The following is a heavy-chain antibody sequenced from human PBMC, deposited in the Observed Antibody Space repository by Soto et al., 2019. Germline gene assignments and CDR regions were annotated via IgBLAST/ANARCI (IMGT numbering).Heavy chain of an antibody. D-gene: IGHD3-22*01. J-gene: IGHJ5*02. CDR1: GGSISSGGYY. Sequence: QVQLQESGPGLVKPSQTLSLTCTVSGGSISSGGYYWSWIRQHPGKGLEWIGYIYYSGSTYYNPSLKGRVTISVDTSKNQFSLKLSSVTAADTAVYYCARDNVVYYVSSGFDPRGQGTLVTVSS. CDR3: ARDNVVYYVSSGFDP. V-gene: IGHV4-31*03. CDR2: IYYSGST.